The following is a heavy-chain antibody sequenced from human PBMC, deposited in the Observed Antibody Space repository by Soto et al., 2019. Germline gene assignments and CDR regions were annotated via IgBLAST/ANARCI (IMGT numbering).Heavy chain of an antibody. Sequence: PSETLPLTCAVFGGSISNSNWWTWVRQPPGKGLDWIGEIFHSGSTNYNSSLMGRVTISVDKANNQFSLKLSSVTAADTAVYYCAHRPIVGAAIWGQGTLVTVSS. V-gene: IGHV4-4*02. CDR3: AHRPIVGAAI. CDR1: GGSISNSNW. D-gene: IGHD1-26*01. J-gene: IGHJ4*02. CDR2: IFHSGST.